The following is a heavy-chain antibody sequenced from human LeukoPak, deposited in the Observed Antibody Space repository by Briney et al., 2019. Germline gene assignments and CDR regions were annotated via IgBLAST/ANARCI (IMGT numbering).Heavy chain of an antibody. CDR1: RFTFSSYW. D-gene: IGHD5-12*01. V-gene: IGHV3-7*01. CDR2: INQDGSEK. Sequence: GGSLRLSCATSRFTFSSYWMSWVRQAPGKGLEWVANINQDGSEKYYVDSVRGRFTISRDNAKNSLYLQMNSLRVEDTAVYYCAKFGYNSYAYDYWGQGTLVTVSS. J-gene: IGHJ4*02. CDR3: AKFGYNSYAYDY.